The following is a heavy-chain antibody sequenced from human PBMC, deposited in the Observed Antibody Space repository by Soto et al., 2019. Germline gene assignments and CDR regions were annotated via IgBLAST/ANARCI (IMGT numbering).Heavy chain of an antibody. D-gene: IGHD6-6*01. Sequence: LSLTCTVSGGSISSGGYYWSWIRQHPGKGLEWIGYIYYSGSTYYNPSLKSRVTISVDTSKNQFSLKLSSVTAADTAVYYCARDAARDYYYYGMDVWGQGTTVTVSS. V-gene: IGHV4-31*03. CDR2: IYYSGST. CDR3: ARDAARDYYYYGMDV. J-gene: IGHJ6*02. CDR1: GGSISSGGYY.